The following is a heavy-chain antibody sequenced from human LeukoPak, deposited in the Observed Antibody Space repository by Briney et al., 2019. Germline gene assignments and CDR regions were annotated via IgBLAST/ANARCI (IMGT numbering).Heavy chain of an antibody. CDR3: TRHSDRGFDY. Sequence: WESLKISCKGSGYSFTHYWIGWVRQMPGKGLELMGIIYPGDSDTKHSPSFQGQVTISADKSISTAYLQRSSLQASDTAIYYCTRHSDRGFDYWGLGTLVTVTS. CDR2: IYPGDSDT. V-gene: IGHV5-51*01. CDR1: GYSFTHYW. J-gene: IGHJ4*02.